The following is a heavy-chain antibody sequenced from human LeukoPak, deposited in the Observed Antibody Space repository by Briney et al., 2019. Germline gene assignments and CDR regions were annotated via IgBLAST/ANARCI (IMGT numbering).Heavy chain of an antibody. Sequence: GGSLRLSCAASGFTFSSYSMNWVRQAPGKGLEWVSSISSSSSYIYYADSVKGRFTISRDNAKNSLYLQMNSLRAEDTAVYYCVRDWPKGHYYYYMDVWGKGTTVTVSS. CDR3: VRDWPKGHYYYYMDV. CDR1: GFTFSSYS. J-gene: IGHJ6*03. V-gene: IGHV3-21*01. CDR2: ISSSSSYI.